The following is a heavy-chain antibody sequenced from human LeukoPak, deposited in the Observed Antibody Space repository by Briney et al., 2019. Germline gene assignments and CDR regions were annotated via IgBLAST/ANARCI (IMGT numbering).Heavy chain of an antibody. CDR2: IYTSGST. Sequence: SETLSLTCTVSGGSISSYYWSWIRQPAGKGLEWIGRIYTSGSTNYNPSLKSRVTISVDTSKNQFSLRLSSVTAADTALYYCARGVVGATTGNWFDPWGQGTLVTVSS. CDR1: GGSISSYY. CDR3: ARGVVGATTGNWFDP. V-gene: IGHV4-4*07. D-gene: IGHD1-26*01. J-gene: IGHJ5*02.